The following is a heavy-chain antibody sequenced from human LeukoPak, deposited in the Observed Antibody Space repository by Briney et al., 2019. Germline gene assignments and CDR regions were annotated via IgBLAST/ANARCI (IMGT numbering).Heavy chain of an antibody. Sequence: GGSPRLSCAAAAFTVSSDATSWVRQAPGEGLEWVSAISGSVGSTYYADSVKGRFTISRDNSKNTLYLQMNSLRAEDTAVYYCASDSGYDPIDYWGQGNLVTVSS. CDR1: AFTVSSDA. V-gene: IGHV3-23*01. D-gene: IGHD5-12*01. CDR2: ISGSVGST. CDR3: ASDSGYDPIDY. J-gene: IGHJ4*02.